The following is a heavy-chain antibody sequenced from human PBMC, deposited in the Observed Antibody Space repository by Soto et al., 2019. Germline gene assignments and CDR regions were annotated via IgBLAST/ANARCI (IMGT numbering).Heavy chain of an antibody. V-gene: IGHV3-7*01. Sequence: PGGSLRLSCAASGFTFSNYWMTWVCQAPGKGLESVANIKEDGSEKHYVDSVKGRFTISRDNAKNSLYLQMNSLRVEDTAVYFCSRDVVVGATALNYWGQGAMVTVYS. CDR2: IKEDGSEK. CDR1: GFTFSNYW. D-gene: IGHD1-26*01. J-gene: IGHJ4*02. CDR3: SRDVVVGATALNY.